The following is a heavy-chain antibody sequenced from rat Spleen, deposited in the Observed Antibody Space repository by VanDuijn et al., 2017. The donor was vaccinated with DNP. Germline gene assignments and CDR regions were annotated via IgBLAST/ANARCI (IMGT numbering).Heavy chain of an antibody. CDR1: GFSLTSYH. CDR3: ARHEGLPGFNPHY. J-gene: IGHJ2*01. Sequence: QVQLKESGPGLVQPSQTLSLTCTVSGFSLTSYHVSWVRQPPGKSLVWMGTIWTGGGTNYNSAVQSRLSISRDTSKSQVFLKMNRRQPEDTGTYYGARHEGLPGFNPHYWGQGVMVTVSS. D-gene: IGHD1-4*01. CDR2: IWTGGGT. V-gene: IGHV2-72*01.